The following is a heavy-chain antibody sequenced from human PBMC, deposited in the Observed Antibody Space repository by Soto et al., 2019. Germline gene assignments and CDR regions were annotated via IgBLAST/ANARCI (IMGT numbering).Heavy chain of an antibody. CDR2: IYYSGST. D-gene: IGHD1-26*01. CDR3: ARAGSGSYYVQCFQD. V-gene: IGHV4-59*01. CDR1: GGSISSYY. Sequence: PSETLSLTCTVSGGSISSYYWSWIRQPPGKGLEWIGYIYYSGSTNYNPSLKSRVTISVDTSKNQFSLKLSSVTAADTAVYYCARAGSGSYYVQCFQDWGQGTLVTVSS. J-gene: IGHJ1*01.